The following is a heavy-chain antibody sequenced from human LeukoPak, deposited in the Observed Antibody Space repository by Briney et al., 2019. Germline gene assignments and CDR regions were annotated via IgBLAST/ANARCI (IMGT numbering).Heavy chain of an antibody. D-gene: IGHD3-22*01. CDR3: AKDRPNYYHSTGHYYRRDGDS. J-gene: IGHJ5*01. CDR2: ITSSGEAT. CDR1: GFTFSSYA. Sequence: GGSLRLSCAASGFTFSSYAMSWVRQGTGKGLEWVSSITSSGEATYYADSVKGRFTISRDNSRYTLYLQMNSLRAEDTAVYYCAKDRPNYYHSTGHYYRRDGDSWGQGTLVTVSS. V-gene: IGHV3-23*01.